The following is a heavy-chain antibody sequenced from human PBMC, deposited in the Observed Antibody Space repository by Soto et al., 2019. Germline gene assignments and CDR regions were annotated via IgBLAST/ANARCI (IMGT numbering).Heavy chain of an antibody. Sequence: SETLSLTCTVSGGSISSTTYYWGWIRQPPGKGLEWIGSIYYSGSTYYNPSLKSRGTISVDMPKNQFSLKLSSVTAADTAVYYCARLGDGDSGLASWGQGILVTVSS. D-gene: IGHD4-17*01. J-gene: IGHJ4*02. CDR3: ARLGDGDSGLAS. CDR2: IYYSGST. CDR1: GGSISSTTYY. V-gene: IGHV4-39*01.